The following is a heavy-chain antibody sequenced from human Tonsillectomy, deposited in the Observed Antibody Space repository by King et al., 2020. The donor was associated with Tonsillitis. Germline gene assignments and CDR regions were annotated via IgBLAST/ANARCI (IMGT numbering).Heavy chain of an antibody. Sequence: VQLVESGGGLVKPGGSLRLSCAASGFSLSSYSMNWVGKAPGKGLEWVSSISSSSSYIYYADSVKGRFTISRDNAKNSLYLQMNSLRAEDTAVYYCASDPFVRGYSSGWHTGEGQYWGQGTLVTVSS. CDR3: ASDPFVRGYSSGWHTGEGQY. V-gene: IGHV3-21*01. CDR1: GFSLSSYS. CDR2: ISSSSSYI. J-gene: IGHJ4*02. D-gene: IGHD6-19*01.